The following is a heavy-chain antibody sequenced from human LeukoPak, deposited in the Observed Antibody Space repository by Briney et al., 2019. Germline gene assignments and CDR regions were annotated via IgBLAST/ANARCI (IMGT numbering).Heavy chain of an antibody. V-gene: IGHV3-9*01. CDR3: ARESKYSGYPFDY. J-gene: IGHJ4*02. D-gene: IGHD5-12*01. CDR1: GFTFDDYA. CDR2: ISWNSGSI. Sequence: GGSLRLSCAASGFTFDDYAMHWVRQAPGKGLEWVSGISWNSGSIGYADSVKGRFTISRDDAKNTLYLRMNSLRAEDTAIYYCARESKYSGYPFDYWGQGTLVTVSS.